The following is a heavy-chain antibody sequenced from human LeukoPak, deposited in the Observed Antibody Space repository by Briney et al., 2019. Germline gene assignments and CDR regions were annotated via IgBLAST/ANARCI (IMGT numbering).Heavy chain of an antibody. CDR3: ARGYCSGGGCYSYYYYYYVDV. Sequence: GGSLRLYCAASGFTFSSNSMNWVRQAPGMGLEWVSSISSSSSDIYYADSVKGRFTISRDNAKNSLYLQMNSLRVEDTAVYYCARGYCSGGGCYSYYYYYYVDVWGRGTTVTVSS. J-gene: IGHJ6*03. CDR1: GFTFSSNS. D-gene: IGHD2-15*01. CDR2: ISSSSSDI. V-gene: IGHV3-21*01.